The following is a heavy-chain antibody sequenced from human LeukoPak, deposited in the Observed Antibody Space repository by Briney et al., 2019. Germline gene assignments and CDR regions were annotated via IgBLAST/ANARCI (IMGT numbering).Heavy chain of an antibody. J-gene: IGHJ6*03. CDR1: GGSISSSTCY. CDR2: IYQSGST. D-gene: IGHD3-16*01. Sequence: PSETLSLTCTVSGGSISSSTCYWGWIRQPPGKGLEWIGSIYQSGSTNYNPSLKSRVTISVDTSKDQFSLKLTSVTAADTAVYFCARMWGTTFYYYYMNLWGRGTTVTVSS. CDR3: ARMWGTTFYYYYMNL. V-gene: IGHV4-39*01.